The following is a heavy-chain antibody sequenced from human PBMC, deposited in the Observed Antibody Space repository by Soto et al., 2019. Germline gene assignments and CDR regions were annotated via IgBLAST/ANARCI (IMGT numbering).Heavy chain of an antibody. CDR3: ARPGYRSSWPGSTPYDGMDV. V-gene: IGHV5-51*01. J-gene: IGHJ6*02. Sequence: GESLKISCKGSGYSFTSYWIGWVRQMPGKGLERMGIIYPGDSDTRYSPSFQGQVTISADKSISTAYLQWSSLKAADTAMYYCARPGYRSSWPGSTPYDGMDVWGQGTTVTVSS. CDR2: IYPGDSDT. CDR1: GYSFTSYW. D-gene: IGHD6-13*01.